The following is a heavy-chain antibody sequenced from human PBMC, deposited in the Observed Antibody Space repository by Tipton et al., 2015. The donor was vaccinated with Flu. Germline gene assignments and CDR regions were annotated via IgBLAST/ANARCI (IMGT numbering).Heavy chain of an antibody. CDR3: ARLSYYDVDLKNFYFED. Sequence: TLSLTCTDSGGSISSNSYNWGWVRQLPGKGLEWIASIYYSGRTYYNPSLKSRVTISVDTSKNQFSLKLNSVTAADTAVYYCARLSYYDVDLKNFYFEDWGQGTLVTVSS. V-gene: IGHV4-39*01. CDR2: IYYSGRT. J-gene: IGHJ4*02. CDR1: GGSISSNSYN. D-gene: IGHD3-10*02.